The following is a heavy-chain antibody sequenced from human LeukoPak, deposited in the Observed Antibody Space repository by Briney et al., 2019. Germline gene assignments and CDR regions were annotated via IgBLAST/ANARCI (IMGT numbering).Heavy chain of an antibody. CDR3: ARAMIRRENYYYGMDV. J-gene: IGHJ6*02. Sequence: SETLSLTCAVYGGSFSGYYWSWIRQPPGKGLEWIVEINHSGSTNYNPSLKSRVTISVDTSKNQFSLKPSSVTAADTAVYYCARAMIRRENYYYGMDVWGQGTTVTVSS. CDR2: INHSGST. D-gene: IGHD3-22*01. V-gene: IGHV4-34*01. CDR1: GGSFSGYY.